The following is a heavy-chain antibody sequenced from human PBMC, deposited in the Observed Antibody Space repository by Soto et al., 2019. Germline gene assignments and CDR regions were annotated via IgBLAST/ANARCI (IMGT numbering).Heavy chain of an antibody. V-gene: IGHV1-46*01. CDR2: INPSGGST. Sequence: GASVKVSCTASGYTFTSYYRHWVRQATGQGLEWMGIINPSGGSTSYAQKFQGRVTMTRDTSTSTVYMELSSLRSEDTAVYYCAREEAGSPGDYGGQGTLVTVSS. J-gene: IGHJ4*02. CDR3: AREEAGSPGDY. D-gene: IGHD1-26*01. CDR1: GYTFTSYY.